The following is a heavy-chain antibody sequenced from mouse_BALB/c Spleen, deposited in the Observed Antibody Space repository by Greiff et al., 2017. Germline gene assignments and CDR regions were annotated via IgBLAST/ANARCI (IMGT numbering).Heavy chain of an antibody. J-gene: IGHJ4*01. CDR3: ARGGYRDVGDAMDY. V-gene: IGHV1-69*01. CDR1: GYTFTDYW. CDR2: IDTSDSYT. D-gene: IGHD2-14*01. Sequence: VQLQQPGAELVMPGASVKMSCKASGYTFTDYWMHWVKQRPGQGLEWIGAIDTSDSYTSYNQKFKGKATLTVDESSSTAYMQLSSLTSEDSAVYYCARGGYRDVGDAMDYWGQGTSVTVSS.